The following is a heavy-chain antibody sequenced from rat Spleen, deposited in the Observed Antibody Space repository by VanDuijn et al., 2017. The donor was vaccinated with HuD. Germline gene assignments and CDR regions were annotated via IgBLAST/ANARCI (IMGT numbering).Heavy chain of an antibody. V-gene: IGHV3-3*01. CDR2: INSEGST. Sequence: EVQLQESGPGLVKPSQSLSLTCSVTVYSITSSYRWSWIRKFPGNKLEWMGYINSEGSTNYNPSLKSRISITRDTAKNQFFLQVNSVTTEDTGTYYCVRSGTGWELRYFDYWGQGVMVTVSS. J-gene: IGHJ2*01. CDR3: VRSGTGWELRYFDY. D-gene: IGHD5-1*01. CDR1: VYSITSSYR.